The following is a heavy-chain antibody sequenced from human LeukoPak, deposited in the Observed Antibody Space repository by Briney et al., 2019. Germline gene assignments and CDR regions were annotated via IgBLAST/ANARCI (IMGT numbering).Heavy chain of an antibody. CDR1: GYTFTSYY. D-gene: IGHD3-10*01. Sequence: GASVKVSCKASGYTFTSYYMHWVRQAPGQGPEWMGIINPSGGSTSYAQKFQGRVTMTRDMSTSTVYMELSSLRSEDTAVYYCARSLGEYWSNFDPWGQGTLVTVSS. J-gene: IGHJ5*02. V-gene: IGHV1-46*01. CDR2: INPSGGST. CDR3: ARSLGEYWSNFDP.